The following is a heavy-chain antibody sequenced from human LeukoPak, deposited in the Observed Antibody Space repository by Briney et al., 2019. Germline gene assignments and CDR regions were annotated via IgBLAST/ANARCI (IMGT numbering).Heavy chain of an antibody. CDR3: ARVDTVMAYYFDL. Sequence: GGSLRLSCAASGFTVSTNCMTWVRQAPGKGLEWVSTIYSGGTTYYADSVMGRFTISRHNSRNTLYLQMNGLRAEDTAVYYCARVDTVMAYYFDLWGQGTLVTVSS. V-gene: IGHV3-53*04. D-gene: IGHD5-18*01. CDR2: IYSGGTT. J-gene: IGHJ4*02. CDR1: GFTVSTNC.